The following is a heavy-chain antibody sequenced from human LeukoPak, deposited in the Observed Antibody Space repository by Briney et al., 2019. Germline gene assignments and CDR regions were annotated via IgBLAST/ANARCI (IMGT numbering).Heavy chain of an antibody. V-gene: IGHV4-59*01. CDR1: GGSFSDFY. CDR2: SGSS. J-gene: IGHJ6*02. CDR3: ARTRRHYYGSGKNLTPWPAGLDV. Sequence: PSETLSLTCTVSGGSFSDFYWTWIRQSPGQGLEWIGYSGSSNSNPSLKSRGTISVDTSKRHFSLTLSSVTAADTGIYYCARTRRHYYGSGKNLTPWPAGLDVWGQGTTVIVS. D-gene: IGHD3-10*01.